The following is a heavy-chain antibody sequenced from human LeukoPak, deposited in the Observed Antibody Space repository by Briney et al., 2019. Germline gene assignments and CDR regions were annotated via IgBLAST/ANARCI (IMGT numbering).Heavy chain of an antibody. CDR2: IYYSGST. J-gene: IGHJ4*02. CDR3: ARWTVVTRFDY. V-gene: IGHV4-59*11. CDR1: GGSISSHY. D-gene: IGHD4-23*01. Sequence: PSETLSLTCTVSGGSISSHYRSWIRQPPGKGLEWIGYIYYSGSTNYNPSLKSRVTISVDTSKNQFSLKLSSVTAADTAVYYCARWTVVTRFDYWGQGTLVTVSS.